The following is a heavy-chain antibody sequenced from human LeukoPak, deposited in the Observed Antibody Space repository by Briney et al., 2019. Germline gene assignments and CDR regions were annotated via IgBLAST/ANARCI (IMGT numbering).Heavy chain of an antibody. CDR1: GFTFSSYA. Sequence: GGSLRLSCAASGFTFSSYAMHWVRQAPGKGLEWVAVISYDGSNKYYADSVKGRFTISRDNSKNTLYLQMNSLRAEDTAVYYCARDFGTAAAGTNPGGDYWGQGTLVTVSS. J-gene: IGHJ4*02. CDR3: ARDFGTAAAGTNPGGDY. CDR2: ISYDGSNK. V-gene: IGHV3-30*01. D-gene: IGHD6-13*01.